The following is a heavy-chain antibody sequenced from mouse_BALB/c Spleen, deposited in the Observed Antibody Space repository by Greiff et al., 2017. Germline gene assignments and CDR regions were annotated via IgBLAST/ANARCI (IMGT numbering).Heavy chain of an antibody. Sequence: QVQLKQSGAELMKPGASVKISCKATGYTFSSYWIEWVKQRPGHGLEWIGEILPGSGSTNYNEKFKGKATFTADTSSNTAYMQLSSLTSEDSAVYYCGGGYYVEAMDYWGQGTSVTVSS. J-gene: IGHJ4*01. CDR2: ILPGSGST. V-gene: IGHV1-9*01. CDR1: GYTFSSYW. D-gene: IGHD2-3*01. CDR3: GGGYYVEAMDY.